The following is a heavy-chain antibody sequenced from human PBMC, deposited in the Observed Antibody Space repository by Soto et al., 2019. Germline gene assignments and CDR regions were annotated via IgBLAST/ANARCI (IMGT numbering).Heavy chain of an antibody. J-gene: IGHJ6*02. D-gene: IGHD2-15*01. CDR2: IIPILDIP. Sequence: QVQLVQSGAEVKKPGSSVKVSCKASGGTFSRYTISWVRQAPGQGLEWMGRIIPILDIPNYAQNFQGRVTITADKSKRPAHMELSSLTAADTAVYYCASHFTGVLVLGASPPGGDNYGWDVWGQGTTVTVSS. CDR1: GGTFSRYT. CDR3: ASHFTGVLVLGASPPGGDNYGWDV. V-gene: IGHV1-69*02.